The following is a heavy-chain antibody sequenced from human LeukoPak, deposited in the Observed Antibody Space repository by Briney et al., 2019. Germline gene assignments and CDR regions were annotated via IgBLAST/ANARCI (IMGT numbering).Heavy chain of an antibody. Sequence: GGSLRLSCAASGFTFDDYAMHWVRQAPGKGLEWVSGISWNSGSIGYADSVKGRFTISRDNAKNSLYLQMNSLRAEDTALYYCARVNDYGDYRSVYYYYGMDVWGQGTTVTVSS. D-gene: IGHD4-17*01. CDR1: GFTFDDYA. CDR3: ARVNDYGDYRSVYYYYGMDV. J-gene: IGHJ6*02. V-gene: IGHV3-9*01. CDR2: ISWNSGSI.